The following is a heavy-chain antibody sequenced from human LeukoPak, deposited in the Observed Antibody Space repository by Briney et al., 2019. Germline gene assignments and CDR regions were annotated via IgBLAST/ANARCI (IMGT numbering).Heavy chain of an antibody. Sequence: PGGSLRLSCAASGFTFSTYWMHWVRHAPGKGLVWVSRIITEGSSTVYADSVKGRFTISRDNAKNTLYLQMNSLRAEDTAVYYCAREDVNIAVAASGPFDIWGQGTMVSVSS. D-gene: IGHD6-19*01. CDR2: IITEGSST. V-gene: IGHV3-74*01. CDR3: AREDVNIAVAASGPFDI. J-gene: IGHJ3*02. CDR1: GFTFSTYW.